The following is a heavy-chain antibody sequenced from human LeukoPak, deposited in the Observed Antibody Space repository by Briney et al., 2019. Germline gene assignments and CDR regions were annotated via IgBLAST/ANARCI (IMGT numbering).Heavy chain of an antibody. Sequence: GGSLRLSCAASGFTFSSYAMSWVRQAPGKGLEWVSTMTGSGGSTSYAASVKGRFTISRDNSKNTLYLQMNSLRAEDTAVYYCAKMAGGVYSSSWYPDYWGQGTLVTVSS. CDR1: GFTFSSYA. D-gene: IGHD6-13*01. J-gene: IGHJ4*02. CDR3: AKMAGGVYSSSWYPDY. V-gene: IGHV3-23*01. CDR2: MTGSGGST.